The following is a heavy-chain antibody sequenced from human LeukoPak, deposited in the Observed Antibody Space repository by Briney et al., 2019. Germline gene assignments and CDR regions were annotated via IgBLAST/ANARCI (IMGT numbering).Heavy chain of an antibody. CDR3: ARDQFYAFDY. V-gene: IGHV3-48*01. D-gene: IGHD5/OR15-5a*01. Sequence: PGGSLRLSCAASGFTFSSYSMNWIHQAPGKGLELVSYISSSSHLISYADSVKGRFTISRDNAKNSLSLQVNSLKAEDTAVYYCARDQFYAFDYWGQGTLVAASS. CDR2: ISSSSHLI. J-gene: IGHJ4*02. CDR1: GFTFSSYS.